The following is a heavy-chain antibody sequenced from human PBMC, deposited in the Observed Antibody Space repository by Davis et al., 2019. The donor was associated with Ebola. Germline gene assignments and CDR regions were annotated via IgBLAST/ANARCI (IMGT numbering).Heavy chain of an antibody. V-gene: IGHV1-18*01. CDR3: ARGDGYNSDY. Sequence: ASVKVSCKASGYTFTSYGISWVRQAPGQGLEWMGWISVYNDNTDYAQKLQGRVTMTRDTSISTAYMELSSLRSEDTAVYYCARGDGYNSDYWGQGTLVTVSS. D-gene: IGHD5-24*01. CDR2: ISVYNDNT. CDR1: GYTFTSYG. J-gene: IGHJ4*02.